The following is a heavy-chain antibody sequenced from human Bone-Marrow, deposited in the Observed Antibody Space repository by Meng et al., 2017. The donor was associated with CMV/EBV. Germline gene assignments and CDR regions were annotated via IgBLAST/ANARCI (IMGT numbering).Heavy chain of an antibody. D-gene: IGHD3-16*02. CDR2: IIPILGIA. Sequence: SVKVSCKASGGTFSSYTISWVRQAPGQGLEWMGRIIPILGIANYAQKFQGRVTITADKSTSTAYMELSSLRSEDTAVYYCARFGGVIVGYYYCGMDVWGQGTTVTVSS. CDR1: GGTFSSYT. J-gene: IGHJ6*02. V-gene: IGHV1-69*02. CDR3: ARFGGVIVGYYYCGMDV.